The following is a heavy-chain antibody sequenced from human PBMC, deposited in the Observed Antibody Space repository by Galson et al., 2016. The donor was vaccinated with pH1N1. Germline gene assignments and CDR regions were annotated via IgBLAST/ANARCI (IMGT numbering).Heavy chain of an antibody. CDR1: GFSLSTSGMC. CDR3: ARLDYGDYSGYFEY. V-gene: IGHV2-70*01. J-gene: IGHJ4*02. D-gene: IGHD4-17*01. CDR2: IDWDDDK. Sequence: PALVTPTQTLTLTCTFSGFSLSTSGMCVSWIRQPPGKALEWLALIDWDDDKYYSTSLKTRLTISKDTSKNQVVLTMTNMDPVDTATYYCARLDYGDYSGYFEYWGQGTLVTVSS.